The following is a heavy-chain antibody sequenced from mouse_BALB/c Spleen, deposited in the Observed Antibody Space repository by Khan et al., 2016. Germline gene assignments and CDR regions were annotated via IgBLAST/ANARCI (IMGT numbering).Heavy chain of an antibody. CDR1: VFNIKDYY. CDR2: IDPEHGDT. D-gene: IGHD1-1*01. J-gene: IGHJ2*01. V-gene: IGHV14-4*02. Sequence: MQLEESGAELVRSGASVKLSCTASVFNIKDYYMHWVKQRPEQGLEWIGWIDPEHGDTEYAPKFQGKATMTADTSSNAAYLQFSSLTSDDSSVYSCNAIYYGNDFYFDYWGQGTTLTVSS. CDR3: NAIYYGNDFYFDY.